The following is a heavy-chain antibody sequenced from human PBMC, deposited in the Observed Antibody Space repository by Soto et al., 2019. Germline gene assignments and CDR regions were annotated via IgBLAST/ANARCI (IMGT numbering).Heavy chain of an antibody. CDR3: ARVSKTYYYDSSGYPEPFDY. CDR1: GGTFSSYA. Sequence: PVKVSCKASGGTFSSYAISWVRQAPGQGLEWMGGIIPIFGTANYAQKFQGRVTITADESTSTAYMELSSLRSEDTAVYYCARVSKTYYYDSSGYPEPFDYWGQGTLVTVSS. CDR2: IIPIFGTA. V-gene: IGHV1-69*13. D-gene: IGHD3-22*01. J-gene: IGHJ4*02.